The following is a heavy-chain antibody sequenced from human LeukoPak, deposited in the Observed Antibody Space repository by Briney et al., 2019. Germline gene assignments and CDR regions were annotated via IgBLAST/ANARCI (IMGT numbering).Heavy chain of an antibody. CDR2: FDPEDGET. CDR1: GYTLTELS. CDR3: ASRRGGYDYVDY. V-gene: IGHV1-24*01. J-gene: IGHJ4*02. Sequence: ASEKVSCKVSGYTLTELSMHWVRQAPGKGLEWMGGFDPEDGETIYAQKFQGRVTMTEDTSTDTAYMELSSLRSEDTAVYYCASRRGGYDYVDYWGQGTLVTVSS. D-gene: IGHD5-12*01.